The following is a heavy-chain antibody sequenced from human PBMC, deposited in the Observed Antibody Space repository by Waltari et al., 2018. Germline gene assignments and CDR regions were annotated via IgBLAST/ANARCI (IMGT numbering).Heavy chain of an antibody. CDR3: AKISSGYYGMDV. D-gene: IGHD3-16*02. V-gene: IGHV3-23*01. CDR1: GFTFNSYA. Sequence: EVQVLESGGGVIQPGGSLRLSCAASGFTFNSYAMSWVRQAPGKGLEWVSLISGSGGRINYADSVKGRFTISRDNSKNTLDLQMNSLRAEDTAVYYCAKISSGYYGMDVWGQGTTVTVSS. CDR2: ISGSGGRI. J-gene: IGHJ6*02.